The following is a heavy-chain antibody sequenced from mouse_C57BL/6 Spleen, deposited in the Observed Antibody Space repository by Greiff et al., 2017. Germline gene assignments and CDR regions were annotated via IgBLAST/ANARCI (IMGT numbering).Heavy chain of an antibody. V-gene: IGHV1-55*01. Sequence: VQLQQPGAELVKPGASVKMSCKASGYTFTSYWITWVKQRPGQGLEWIGDIYPGSGSTNYTEKFKSKATLTVDTSSSTAYMQLSSLTSEDSAVYDCARNIYYDYDETPWFAYWGQGTLVTVSA. CDR1: GYTFTSYW. J-gene: IGHJ3*01. CDR3: ARNIYYDYDETPWFAY. CDR2: IYPGSGST. D-gene: IGHD2-4*01.